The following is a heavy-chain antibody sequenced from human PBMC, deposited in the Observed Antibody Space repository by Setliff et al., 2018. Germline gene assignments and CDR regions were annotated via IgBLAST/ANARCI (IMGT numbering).Heavy chain of an antibody. D-gene: IGHD3-3*01. CDR1: GGTFSIYT. V-gene: IGHV1-69*08. Sequence: SVKVSCKASGGTFSIYTISWVRQAPGQGLEWMGRIIPIFGTANYAQKFQGRDTITADKSTSTAYMELSSLRSEDTAAYYCAISTIFGVVSPTPDAFDFWGQGTMVTVSS. J-gene: IGHJ3*01. CDR2: IIPIFGTA. CDR3: AISTIFGVVSPTPDAFDF.